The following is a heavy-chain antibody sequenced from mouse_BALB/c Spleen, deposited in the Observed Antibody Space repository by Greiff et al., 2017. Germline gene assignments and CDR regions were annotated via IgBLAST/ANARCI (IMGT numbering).Heavy chain of an antibody. CDR1: GYAFTNYW. V-gene: IGHV1-63*01. CDR3: ARGELLRLLFAY. J-gene: IGHJ3*01. D-gene: IGHD1-2*01. CDR2: IYPGSGNT. Sequence: QVQLQQSGAELVRPGTSVKISCKASGYAFTNYWLGWVKQRPGHGLEWIGDIYPGSGNTYYNEKFKGKATLTADKSSSTAYMQLSSLTSEDSAVYFCARGELLRLLFAYWGQGTLVTVSA.